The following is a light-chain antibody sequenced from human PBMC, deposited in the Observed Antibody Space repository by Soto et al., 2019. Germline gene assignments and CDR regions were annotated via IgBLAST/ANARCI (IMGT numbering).Light chain of an antibody. CDR3: SSYTGSGNF. V-gene: IGLV2-14*01. CDR1: SRDVCGYDQ. J-gene: IGLJ2*01. Sequence: QSALTQPASVSGSPGQSIAISCTGTSRDVCGYDQVSWYQQHPGKAPKLMIYAVTTRPSGVSNRFSGSKSGNTASLTISGLQAEDEADYYCSSYTGSGNFFGGGTKLTVL. CDR2: AVT.